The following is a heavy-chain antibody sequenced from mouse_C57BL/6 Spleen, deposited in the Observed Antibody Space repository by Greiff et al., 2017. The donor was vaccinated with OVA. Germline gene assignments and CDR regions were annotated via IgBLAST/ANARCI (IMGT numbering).Heavy chain of an antibody. CDR3: TRRTALGFAY. Sequence: VKLQESGAELVRPGASVTLSCKASGYTFTDYEMHWVKQTPVHGLEWIGAIDPETGGTAYNQKFKGKAILTADKSSSTAYMELRSLTSEDSAVYYCTRRTALGFAYWGQGTLVTVSA. V-gene: IGHV1-15*01. CDR2: IDPETGGT. CDR1: GYTFTDYE. J-gene: IGHJ3*01. D-gene: IGHD3-3*01.